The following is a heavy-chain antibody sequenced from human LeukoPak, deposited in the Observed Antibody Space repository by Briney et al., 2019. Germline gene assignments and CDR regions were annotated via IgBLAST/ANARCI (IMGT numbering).Heavy chain of an antibody. CDR3: AGPGMPAEPECFEN. V-gene: IGHV3-21*01. D-gene: IGHD1-26*01. CDR2: ISSSSSYI. CDR1: GFTFSSYS. Sequence: PGGSLRLSCAASGFTFSSYSMNWVRQAPGKGLEWVSSISSSSSYIYYADSVKGRFTISRDNAKNSLYLQMNSLRAEDTTVYYCAGPGMPAEPECFENLGQGKMVTVFS. J-gene: IGHJ3*02.